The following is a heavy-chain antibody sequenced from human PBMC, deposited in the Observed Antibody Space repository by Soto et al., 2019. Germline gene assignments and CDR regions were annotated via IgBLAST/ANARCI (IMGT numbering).Heavy chain of an antibody. Sequence: GGSLRLSCAASGFPFSDYAMGWVRQAPGKGLEWFSAITGGGGDTYYADSVQGRFTTSRDNSKNTLDLQMNNLRAEDTAVYYCAKGSSNSRPYYFDYWGQGTLVTVSS. CDR3: AKGSSNSRPYYFDY. V-gene: IGHV3-23*01. J-gene: IGHJ4*02. CDR2: ITGGGGDT. CDR1: GFPFSDYA. D-gene: IGHD1-26*01.